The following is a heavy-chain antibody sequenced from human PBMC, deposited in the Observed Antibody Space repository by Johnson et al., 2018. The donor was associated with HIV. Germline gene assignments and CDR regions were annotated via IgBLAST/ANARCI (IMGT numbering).Heavy chain of an antibody. Sequence: VQLVESGGGLVQPGGSLRLSCAASGFTFSSYAMSWVRQAPGKGLEWVSAISGSGGSTYYADSVKGRFTISRDNSKNTLYLQMNSLRAEDTVVYYCASPSGGSYWAFDIWGQGTMVTVSS. V-gene: IGHV3-23*04. CDR1: GFTFSSYA. CDR2: ISGSGGST. J-gene: IGHJ3*02. CDR3: ASPSGGSYWAFDI. D-gene: IGHD1-26*01.